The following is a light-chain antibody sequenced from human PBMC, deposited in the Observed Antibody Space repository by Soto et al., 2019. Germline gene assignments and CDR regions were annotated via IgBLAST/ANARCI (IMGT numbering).Light chain of an antibody. V-gene: IGKV4-1*01. J-gene: IGKJ1*01. CDR3: QECYIAPPVWT. Sequence: DIVMTQSPDSLALSLGERATINCKSSQSLLYSSNNRNYLAWYQQKPGQPPKLLIYWASTRESGVPDRFSGSGAGTDFTLTISSLQAEDAAVYYCQECYIAPPVWTFGQGTKVEIK. CDR1: QSLLYSSNNRNY. CDR2: WAS.